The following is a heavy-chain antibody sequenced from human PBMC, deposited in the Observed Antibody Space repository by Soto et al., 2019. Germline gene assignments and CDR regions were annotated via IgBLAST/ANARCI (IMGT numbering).Heavy chain of an antibody. J-gene: IGHJ4*02. CDR2: INPNSGGT. Sequence: SVKVSCKASGYTFTGYYMHWVRQAPGQGLEWMGWINPNSGGTNYAQKFQGWVTMTRDTSISTAYMELSRLRSDDTAVYYCARGPQHTVTTFVDFDYWGQGTLVTVSS. V-gene: IGHV1-2*04. CDR3: ARGPQHTVTTFVDFDY. CDR1: GYTFTGYY. D-gene: IGHD4-17*01.